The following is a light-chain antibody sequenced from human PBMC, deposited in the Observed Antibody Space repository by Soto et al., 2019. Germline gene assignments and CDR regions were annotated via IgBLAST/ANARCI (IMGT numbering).Light chain of an antibody. J-gene: IGKJ1*01. CDR3: QQRSNSWT. CDR1: QSVSSY. V-gene: IGKV3-11*01. Sequence: EIVLTQSPATLSLSPGERATLSCRASQSVSSYLAWYQQKPGQAPRLLIYDASNRATGIPARFSGSGSGTDFTRTISSLEPEDVAVYYCQQRSNSWTFGQGTKVEIK. CDR2: DAS.